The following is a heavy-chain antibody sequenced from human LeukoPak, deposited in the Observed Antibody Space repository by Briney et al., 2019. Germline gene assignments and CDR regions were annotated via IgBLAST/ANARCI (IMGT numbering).Heavy chain of an antibody. Sequence: GGSLRLSCAASGFTFSSYWMHWVRQAPGKGLVWVSRINSDGSSTSYADSVKGRFTISRDNAKNTLYLQMNSLRAEDTAVYYWARKGRLGYTSSPEFDYWGRGTRVTVSS. D-gene: IGHD6-13*01. CDR2: INSDGSST. CDR1: GFTFSSYW. V-gene: IGHV3-74*01. J-gene: IGHJ4*02. CDR3: ARKGRLGYTSSPEFDY.